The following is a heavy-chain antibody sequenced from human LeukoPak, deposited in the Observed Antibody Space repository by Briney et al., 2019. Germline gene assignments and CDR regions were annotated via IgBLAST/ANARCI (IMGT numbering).Heavy chain of an antibody. J-gene: IGHJ4*02. CDR2: IRGGGPST. V-gene: IGHV3-23*01. CDR3: AKLANLDSSQDF. Sequence: GGSLRLSCAASGSTFSNYGMSWVRQAPGKGLEWVSGIRGGGPSTYYADSVKGRFIISRDNSKNTLYLQMNSLRAEDTALYYCAKLANLDSSQDFWGQGTLVTVSS. CDR1: GSTFSNYG. D-gene: IGHD3-22*01.